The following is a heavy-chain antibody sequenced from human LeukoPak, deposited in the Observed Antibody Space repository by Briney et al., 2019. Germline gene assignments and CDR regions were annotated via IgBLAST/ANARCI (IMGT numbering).Heavy chain of an antibody. Sequence: SETLSLTCTVSGYSISSGYYWGWIRQPPGKGLEWIGSIYHSGSTYYNPSLKSRVTISVDTSENQFSLKLSSVTAADTAVYYCARVGLGGSYHYYFDYWGQGTLVTVSS. CDR2: IYHSGST. CDR3: ARVGLGGSYHYYFDY. V-gene: IGHV4-38-2*02. J-gene: IGHJ4*02. D-gene: IGHD1-26*01. CDR1: GYSISSGYY.